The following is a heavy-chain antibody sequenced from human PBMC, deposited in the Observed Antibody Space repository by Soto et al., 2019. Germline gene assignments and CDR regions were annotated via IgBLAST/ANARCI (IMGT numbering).Heavy chain of an antibody. J-gene: IGHJ4*02. V-gene: IGHV5-51*01. CDR2: IYPGDFDT. D-gene: IGHD6-6*01. CDR1: GYSFTTYW. CDR3: ARHAKDSSSSGENFDY. Sequence: GESLKISCKGSGYSFTTYWIAWVRQMPGKGLEWMGIIYPGDFDTRYSPSFQGQVTISVDKSISTAYLQWSSLKASDTATYYCARHAKDSSSSGENFDYWGQGTLVTVSS.